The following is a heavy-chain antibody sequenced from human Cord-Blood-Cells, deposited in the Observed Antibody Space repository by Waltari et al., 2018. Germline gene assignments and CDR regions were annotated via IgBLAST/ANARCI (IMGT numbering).Heavy chain of an antibody. V-gene: IGHV4-39*07. Sequence: QLQLQESGPGLVKPSETLSLTCTVSGGSISSSSYYWSWIRQPPGKGLEWIGEINHSGSTNYNPPLKSGVTISVDTSKNQFSLKLSSVTAADTAVYYCARVVLRTGDPYSLDYWGQGTLVTVSS. D-gene: IGHD7-27*01. CDR3: ARVVLRTGDPYSLDY. J-gene: IGHJ4*02. CDR1: GGSISSSSYY. CDR2: INHSGST.